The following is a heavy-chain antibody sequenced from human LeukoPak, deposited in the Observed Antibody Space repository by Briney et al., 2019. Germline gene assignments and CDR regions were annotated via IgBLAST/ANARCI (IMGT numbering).Heavy chain of an antibody. V-gene: IGHV3-33*06. CDR3: AKVGEADYFDY. J-gene: IGHJ4*02. D-gene: IGHD3-3*01. Sequence: GGSLRLSCAASGFTFSSYGMHWFRQAPGKGLEWVAVIWYDGSNKYYADSVKGRFTISRDNSKNTLYLQMNSLRAEDTAVYYCAKVGEADYFDYWGRGTLVTVSS. CDR1: GFTFSSYG. CDR2: IWYDGSNK.